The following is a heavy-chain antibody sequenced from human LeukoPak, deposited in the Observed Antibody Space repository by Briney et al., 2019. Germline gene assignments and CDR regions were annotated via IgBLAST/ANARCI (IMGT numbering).Heavy chain of an antibody. Sequence: GGSLRLSCAASGFTFSSYAMHWVRQAPGKGLEWVAVISYDGSNKYYADSVKGRFTISRDNSKNTLYLQMNSLRAEDTAVYYCARGQLWFDYWGQGTRVTVSS. V-gene: IGHV3-30-3*01. CDR1: GFTFSSYA. CDR3: ARGQLWFDY. CDR2: ISYDGSNK. J-gene: IGHJ5*01. D-gene: IGHD2-2*01.